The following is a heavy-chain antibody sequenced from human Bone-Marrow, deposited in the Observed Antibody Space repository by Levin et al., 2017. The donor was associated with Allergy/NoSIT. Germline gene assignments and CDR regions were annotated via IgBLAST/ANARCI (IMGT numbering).Heavy chain of an antibody. V-gene: IGHV4/OR15-8*01. CDR3: ARRRGATIGPFDY. D-gene: IGHD3-10*01. J-gene: IGHJ4*02. CDR2: VYHDGSS. Sequence: SETLSLTCVVSGASLSSTNWWSWVRQSPGKGLEWIGEVYHDGSSSYNPSLKSRVVISIDRSKNQFSLNVQSVTAADTAVYFCARRRGATIGPFDYWGQGTLVTVSS. CDR1: GASLSSTNW.